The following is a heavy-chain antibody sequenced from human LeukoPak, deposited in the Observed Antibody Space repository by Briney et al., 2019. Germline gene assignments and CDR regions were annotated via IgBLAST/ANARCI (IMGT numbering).Heavy chain of an antibody. CDR2: ISYDGSNK. J-gene: IGHJ4*02. V-gene: IGHV3-30-3*01. CDR1: GFTFSSYA. D-gene: IGHD5-12*01. CDR3: ARDSGYESFDY. Sequence: GGSLRLSCAASGFTFSSYAMHWVRQAPGKGLEWVAVISYDGSNKYYADSVKGRFTISRDNSKNTLYLQVNSLRAEDTAVYYCARDSGYESFDYWGQGTLVTVSS.